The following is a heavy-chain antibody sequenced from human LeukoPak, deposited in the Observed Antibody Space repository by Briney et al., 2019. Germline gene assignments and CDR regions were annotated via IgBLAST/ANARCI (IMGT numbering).Heavy chain of an antibody. Sequence: NPSETLSLTCTVSGGSISSGGYYWSRIRQPPGKGLEWIGYIYHSGSTYYNPSLKSRVTISVDRSKNQFSLKLSSVTAADTAVYYCARDRISSWYHPVVWGQGTLVTVSS. CDR2: IYHSGST. D-gene: IGHD6-13*01. CDR1: GGSISSGGYY. J-gene: IGHJ4*02. CDR3: ARDRISSWYHPVV. V-gene: IGHV4-30-2*01.